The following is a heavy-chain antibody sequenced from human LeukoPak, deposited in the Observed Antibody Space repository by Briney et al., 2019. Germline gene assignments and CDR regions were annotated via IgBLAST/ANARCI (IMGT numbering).Heavy chain of an antibody. V-gene: IGHV3-66*04. CDR1: GFTFGICA. Sequence: QSGGSLRLSCAASGFTFGICAMSWVRQAPGKGLEWVSVIYSGGSTYYADSVKGRFTISRDNSKNTLYLQMNSLRAEDTAVYYCARPLSKTAGTAPGYWGQGTLVTVSS. CDR3: ARPLSKTAGTAPGY. D-gene: IGHD6-19*01. J-gene: IGHJ4*02. CDR2: IYSGGST.